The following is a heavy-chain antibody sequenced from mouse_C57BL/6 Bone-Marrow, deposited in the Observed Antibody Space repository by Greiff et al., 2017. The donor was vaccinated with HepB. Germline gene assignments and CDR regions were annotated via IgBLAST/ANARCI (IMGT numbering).Heavy chain of an antibody. CDR3: ALLRRAWFAY. D-gene: IGHD1-1*01. Sequence: QVQLQQSGAELARPGASVKLSCKASGYTFTSYGISWVKQRTGQSLEWIGEIYPRSGNTYYNEKFKGKATLTADKSSSTAYMELRSLTSEDSAVYFCALLRRAWFAYWGQGTLVTVSA. CDR2: IYPRSGNT. J-gene: IGHJ3*01. CDR1: GYTFTSYG. V-gene: IGHV1-81*01.